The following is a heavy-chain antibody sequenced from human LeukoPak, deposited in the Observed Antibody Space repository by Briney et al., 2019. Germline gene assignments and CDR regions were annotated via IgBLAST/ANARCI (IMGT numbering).Heavy chain of an antibody. Sequence: PSETLSLTCTASGGSISSYYWSWIRQPPGKGLEWIGYIYYSGSTNYNPSLKSRVTISVDTSKNQFSLKLSSVTAADTAVYYCASHYYDSSGYLRGDAFDIWGQGTMVTVSS. V-gene: IGHV4-59*08. CDR3: ASHYYDSSGYLRGDAFDI. CDR2: IYYSGST. CDR1: GGSISSYY. J-gene: IGHJ3*02. D-gene: IGHD3-22*01.